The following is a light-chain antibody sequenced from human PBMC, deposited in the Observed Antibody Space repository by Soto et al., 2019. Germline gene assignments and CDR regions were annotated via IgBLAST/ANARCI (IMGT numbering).Light chain of an antibody. V-gene: IGLV2-14*01. Sequence: QSVLSQPASSSGSPGQSITISCTVSGSDIATFNYVSWYQQYPGKAPKLLIYQVTSRASGVSHRFSGSKSGNTAALTISGLQPEDEAEYYCNSYSSTSFYVFGTGTRSPS. CDR3: NSYSSTSFYV. CDR2: QVT. J-gene: IGLJ1*01. CDR1: GSDIATFNY.